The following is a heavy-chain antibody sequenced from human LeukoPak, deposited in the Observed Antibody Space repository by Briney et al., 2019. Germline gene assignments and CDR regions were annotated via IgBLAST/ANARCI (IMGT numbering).Heavy chain of an antibody. D-gene: IGHD5-18*01. CDR1: GFTFSSYW. CDR3: ARLRIQLWFWDY. V-gene: IGHV3-7*01. J-gene: IGHJ4*02. Sequence: GGSLRLSCAASGFTFSSYWMTWVRQAPGKGLEWVANIKQDGSEKYYVDSVKGRFTISRDNAKNSLYLQMSSLRVEDTAVYYCARLRIQLWFWDYWGQGTLVTVSS. CDR2: IKQDGSEK.